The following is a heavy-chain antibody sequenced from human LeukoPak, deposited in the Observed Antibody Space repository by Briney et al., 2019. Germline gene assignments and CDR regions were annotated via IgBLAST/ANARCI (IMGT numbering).Heavy chain of an antibody. CDR3: AKGNRLHRNYIHYYYYMDV. CDR1: GFTFSSYG. CDR2: VRYDGSNK. J-gene: IGHJ6*03. D-gene: IGHD4-11*01. V-gene: IGHV3-30*02. Sequence: SGGSLRLSCAASGFTFSSYGMHWVRRAPGKGLEWVAFVRYDGSNKYYADSVKGRFTISRDNSKNTLYLQMNSLRAEDTAVYYCAKGNRLHRNYIHYYYYMDVWGKGTTVTVSS.